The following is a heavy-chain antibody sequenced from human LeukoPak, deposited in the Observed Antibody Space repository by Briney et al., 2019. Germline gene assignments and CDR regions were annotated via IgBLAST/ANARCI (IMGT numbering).Heavy chain of an antibody. CDR1: GYTFSSYG. J-gene: IGHJ4*02. CDR3: ARESRGYIYGRGAY. D-gene: IGHD5-18*01. V-gene: IGHV1-18*01. CDR2: ISGYNGDT. Sequence: ASVKVSCKASGYTFSSYGISWVRQAPGQGLEWMGWISGYNGDTRYAQNLQGRVTMTTDTSTSTAYMELRSLRSDDTAVYYCARESRGYIYGRGAYWGKGTLVTVYS.